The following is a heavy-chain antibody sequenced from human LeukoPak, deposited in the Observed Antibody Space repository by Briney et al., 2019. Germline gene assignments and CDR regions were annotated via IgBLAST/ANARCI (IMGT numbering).Heavy chain of an antibody. CDR1: GGSISSYY. CDR2: IYYSGRT. CDR3: ARAPYYFYMDV. Sequence: SETLSLTCTVSGGSISSYYWSWIRQPPGKGLEWDGYIYYSGRTNYNPSLRSRVTISVDTSKDQFSLKLSSVTAAYTSVYYWARAPYYFYMDVWSKGTTVTVSS. J-gene: IGHJ6*03. V-gene: IGHV4-59*01.